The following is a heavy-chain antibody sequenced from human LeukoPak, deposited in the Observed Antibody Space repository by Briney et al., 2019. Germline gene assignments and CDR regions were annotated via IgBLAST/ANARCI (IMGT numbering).Heavy chain of an antibody. J-gene: IGHJ3*02. CDR2: FHHTGGT. CDR3: ATNRPVGGAYWGSFDM. CDR1: GDSMTSYY. D-gene: IGHD2-8*02. Sequence: PSETLSLTWSVSGDSMTSYYGSWIRQPPGKGLEWIGFFHHTGGTNYNPYVKNRVTISGDTPKNQVSLKMTSVTAAHTAVYYCATNRPVGGAYWGSFDMWGHGTLVTVSS. V-gene: IGHV4-59*01.